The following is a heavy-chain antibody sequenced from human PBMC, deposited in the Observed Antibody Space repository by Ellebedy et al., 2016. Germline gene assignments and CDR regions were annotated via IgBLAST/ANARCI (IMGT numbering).Heavy chain of an antibody. D-gene: IGHD2-8*01. CDR3: ARDQIVLMVYAMPYYYYGMDV. CDR2: LYSGGTI. J-gene: IGHJ6*02. V-gene: IGHV3-66*01. Sequence: GGSLRLSCAASGFTVSSNYMSWVRQAPGKGLEWVSVLYSGGTIYYADSVKGRFTISRDNAKNSLYLQMNSLRAEDTAVYYCARDQIVLMVYAMPYYYYGMDVWGQGTTVTVSS. CDR1: GFTVSSNY.